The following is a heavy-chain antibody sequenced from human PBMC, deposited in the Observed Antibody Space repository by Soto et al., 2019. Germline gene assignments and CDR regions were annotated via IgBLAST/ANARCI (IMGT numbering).Heavy chain of an antibody. D-gene: IGHD3-22*01. CDR2: IYSSGST. J-gene: IGHJ3*02. CDR3: ARYDIIMTSLHAFDI. Sequence: SETLSLTCTVSGGSISSYYWSWMRQPPGKGLEWIGYIYSSGSTIYNPSLKSRVTISVDTSKNQFSLKLTSVTAADTAVYYCARYDIIMTSLHAFDIWGQGTMVTVS. CDR1: GGSISSYY. V-gene: IGHV4-59*01.